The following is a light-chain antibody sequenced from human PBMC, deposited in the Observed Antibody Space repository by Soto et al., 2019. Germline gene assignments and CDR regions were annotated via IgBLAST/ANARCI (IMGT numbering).Light chain of an antibody. V-gene: IGLV2-11*01. CDR1: ISDVAGYNY. CDR3: SSYAGNNNLV. J-gene: IGLJ7*01. CDR2: DVT. Sequence: QSVLTQPRSVSGSPGQSVSISCTGTISDVAGYNYVSWYQHHPGKAPKLLISDVTKRPSWVPDRFSGSKSGNMASLTISELQAEDEADYYCSSYAGNNNLVFGGGTQLTVL.